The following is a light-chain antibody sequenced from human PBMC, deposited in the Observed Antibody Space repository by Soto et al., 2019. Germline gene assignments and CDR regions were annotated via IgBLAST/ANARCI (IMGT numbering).Light chain of an antibody. CDR2: HAS. CDR3: QHYNSHGT. Sequence: DIQMTQSPSTLSASVGDRVTITCRASQSISKWLAWYQQKPGKAPKFLIYHASSLETGVPSRFSGSGSGTVFTLTISSMTPDDFATYYCQHYNSHGTFGQGTKVDIK. J-gene: IGKJ1*01. V-gene: IGKV1-5*01. CDR1: QSISKW.